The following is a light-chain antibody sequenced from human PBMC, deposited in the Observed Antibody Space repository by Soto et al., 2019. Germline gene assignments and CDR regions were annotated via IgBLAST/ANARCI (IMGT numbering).Light chain of an antibody. CDR1: QDISNY. CDR2: DPS. J-gene: IGKJ4*01. V-gene: IGKV1-33*01. Sequence: DIQMTQSPSSLSASVGDRVTITCQASQDISNYLNWYQQKPGKAPKLLIYDPSNLETGVPSRFSGSGSGTDFTFTISRLQPEDSATYYCQQYDNPKLTVTFGGGTKVEIK. CDR3: QQYDNPKLTVT.